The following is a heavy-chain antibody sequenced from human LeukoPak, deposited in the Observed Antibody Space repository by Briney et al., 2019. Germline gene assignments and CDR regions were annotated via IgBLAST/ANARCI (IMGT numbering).Heavy chain of an antibody. J-gene: IGHJ4*02. D-gene: IGHD2-2*02. CDR3: TTCARNFYCYRWDY. V-gene: IGHV1-69*01. CDR1: GGTFSSYA. CDR2: SIPSFGTA. Sequence: GASVQVSCYASGGTFSSYATSWVRQAPGRGLVWMGGSIPSFGTANYAQKFQGRVTITADESTSTSYIELSSLRSEDTAVYCCTTCARNFYCYRWDYWGQGTLVTVSS.